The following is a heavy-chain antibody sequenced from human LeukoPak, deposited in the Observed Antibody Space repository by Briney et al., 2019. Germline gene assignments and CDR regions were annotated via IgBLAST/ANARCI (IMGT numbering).Heavy chain of an antibody. V-gene: IGHV4-59*01. J-gene: IGHJ3*02. CDR2: IYYSGST. D-gene: IGHD2-15*01. CDR1: GGSISSYH. Sequence: PSETLSLTCTVSGGSISSYHWGWIRQPPGKGLEWIGYIYYSGSTNYNPSLKSRVTISVDTSKNQFSLKLSSVTAADTAVYYCARVGCSGGSCYDDAFDIWGQGTMVTVSS. CDR3: ARVGCSGGSCYDDAFDI.